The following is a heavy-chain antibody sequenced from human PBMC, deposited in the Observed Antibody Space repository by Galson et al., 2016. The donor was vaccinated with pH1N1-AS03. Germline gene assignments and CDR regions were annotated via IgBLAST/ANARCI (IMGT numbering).Heavy chain of an antibody. CDR3: ARTNYYHSSGDY. D-gene: IGHD3-22*01. CDR2: INADNTDT. CDR1: GYTFTNYA. Sequence: SVKVSCKASGYTFTNYAVHWVRQAPGQRLEWMGWINADNTDTKYSQKFQDRVTITRDTFATTAYVELSSLRSEDTAVYYCARTNYYHSSGDYWGQGTLVTVSS. V-gene: IGHV1-3*01. J-gene: IGHJ4*02.